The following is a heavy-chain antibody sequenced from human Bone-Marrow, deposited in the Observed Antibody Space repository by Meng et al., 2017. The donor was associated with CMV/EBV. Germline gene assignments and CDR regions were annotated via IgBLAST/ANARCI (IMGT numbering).Heavy chain of an antibody. J-gene: IGHJ4*02. Sequence: GSLRLSCTVSGGSVNSGSYYWSWIRKPPGKGLEWIGRIYYSGSTKYSPSLKSRVTISVDMSKNQFSLRLSSVTAADTAVYFCARDLYYGSGLDYWGRGTLVTVS. CDR1: GGSVNSGSYY. CDR3: ARDLYYGSGLDY. D-gene: IGHD3-10*01. CDR2: IYYSGST. V-gene: IGHV4-61*01.